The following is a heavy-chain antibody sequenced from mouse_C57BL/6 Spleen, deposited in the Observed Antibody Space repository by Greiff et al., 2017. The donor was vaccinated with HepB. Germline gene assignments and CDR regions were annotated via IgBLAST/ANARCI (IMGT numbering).Heavy chain of an antibody. CDR2: ISSGSSTI. Sequence: EVQWVESGGGLVKPGGSLKLSCAASGFTFSDYGMHWVRQAPEKGLEWVAYISSGSSTIYYADTVKGRFTISRDNAKNTLFLQMTSLRSEDTAMYYCARTAYYYGSSYWYFDVWGTGTTVTVSS. J-gene: IGHJ1*03. D-gene: IGHD1-1*01. CDR3: ARTAYYYGSSYWYFDV. V-gene: IGHV5-17*01. CDR1: GFTFSDYG.